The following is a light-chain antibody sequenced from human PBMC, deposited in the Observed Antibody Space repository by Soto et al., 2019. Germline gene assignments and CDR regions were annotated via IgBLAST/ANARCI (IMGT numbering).Light chain of an antibody. CDR1: QSVNSNS. CDR2: GAS. CDR3: QQCGGSPLYT. J-gene: IGKJ2*01. V-gene: IGKV3-20*01. Sequence: EIVLTQSPGTLSLSPGERATLSCRASQSVNSNSLAWYQQKPGQAPRLLIYGASNRDTGIPDRFTGSGSGTDFTLTISRLEPEDFAVYYCQQCGGSPLYTFGQGTKLEIK.